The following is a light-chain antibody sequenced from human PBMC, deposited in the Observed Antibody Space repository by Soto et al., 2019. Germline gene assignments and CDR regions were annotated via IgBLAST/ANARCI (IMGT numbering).Light chain of an antibody. Sequence: QSVLTQPPSVSAAPGQKGTISCSGSSSNIGNNYVSWYQHLPGTAPKLLIYDNDKRPSGIPDRFSGSKSGASATLDITGLQTGDEADFYCLTWDSSLSVAVFGTGTKVTVL. CDR3: LTWDSSLSVAV. CDR2: DND. J-gene: IGLJ1*01. CDR1: SSNIGNNY. V-gene: IGLV1-51*01.